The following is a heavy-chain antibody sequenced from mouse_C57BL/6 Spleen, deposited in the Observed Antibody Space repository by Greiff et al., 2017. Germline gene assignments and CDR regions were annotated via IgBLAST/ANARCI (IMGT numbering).Heavy chain of an antibody. Sequence: DVMLVESGEGLVKPGGSLKLSCAASGFTFSSYAMSWVRQTPEKRLEWVAYISSGGDYIYYADTVKGRFTLSRDNARNTLYLQMSSLKSEDTAMYYCTRGGYYGSSYVDYWGQGTTLTVAS. V-gene: IGHV5-9-1*02. J-gene: IGHJ2*01. CDR2: ISSGGDYI. CDR1: GFTFSSYA. D-gene: IGHD1-1*01. CDR3: TRGGYYGSSYVDY.